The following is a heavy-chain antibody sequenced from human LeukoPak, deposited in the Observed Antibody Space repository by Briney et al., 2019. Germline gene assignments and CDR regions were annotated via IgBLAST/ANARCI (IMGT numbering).Heavy chain of an antibody. CDR1: GFTFSSYS. D-gene: IGHD7-27*01. CDR2: ISSSSSTI. Sequence: GGSLRLSCAASGFTFSSYSMNWVRQAPGKGLECVSYISSSSSTIYYADSVKGRFTISRDNAKNSLYLQMNSLRAEDTAVYYCAKAGAYYYYGMDVWGQGTTVTVSS. V-gene: IGHV3-48*01. CDR3: AKAGAYYYYGMDV. J-gene: IGHJ6*02.